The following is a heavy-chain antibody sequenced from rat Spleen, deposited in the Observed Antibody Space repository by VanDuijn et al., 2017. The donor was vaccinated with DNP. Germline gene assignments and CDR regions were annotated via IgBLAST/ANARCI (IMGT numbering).Heavy chain of an antibody. D-gene: IGHD5-1*01. CDR2: ITSSGGST. CDR1: GFTFNKYW. V-gene: IGHV5-31*01. J-gene: IGHJ1*01. CDR3: ARGSGTYNWYFEF. Sequence: EVQLVESGGDLVQPGRSLKLSCVASGFTFNKYWMTWIRQVPGKGLEWVAAITSSGGSTYYPDSVKGRFTISRDNAKNTLYLQMNSLRSEDMATYYCARGSGTYNWYFEFWGPGTMVTVSS.